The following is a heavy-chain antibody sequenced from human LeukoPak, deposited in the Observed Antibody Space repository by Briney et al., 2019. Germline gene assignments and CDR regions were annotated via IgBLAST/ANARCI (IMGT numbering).Heavy chain of an antibody. V-gene: IGHV3-23*01. CDR2: SGSGDNT. Sequence: QAGGSLRLSCAASGFSFSSYAMSWVRQAPGKGLEWVSSSGSGDNTYYAESVKGRLTISRDNSKNTLFLQMNSLRAEDTAVFYCAKRSGYTTGWFFDFWGQGTLVTVSS. CDR1: GFSFSSYA. CDR3: AKRSGYTTGWFFDF. D-gene: IGHD6-19*01. J-gene: IGHJ4*02.